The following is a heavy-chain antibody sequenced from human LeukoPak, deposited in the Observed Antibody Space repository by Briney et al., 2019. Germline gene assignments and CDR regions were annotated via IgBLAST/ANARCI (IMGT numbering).Heavy chain of an antibody. CDR3: ARDIGTPYYYDSSGYYSGWFDA. D-gene: IGHD3-22*01. Sequence: SETLSLTCTVSGGSLSSYFWSWIRQPPGKGLEWIGDIYYSGSTNYNPSLPSRVTMPVDTSKKQFSMKLRSVTAADTAVYYCARDIGTPYYYDSSGYYSGWFDAWGQGTLVTVSS. J-gene: IGHJ5*02. V-gene: IGHV4-59*01. CDR1: GGSLSSYF. CDR2: IYYSGST.